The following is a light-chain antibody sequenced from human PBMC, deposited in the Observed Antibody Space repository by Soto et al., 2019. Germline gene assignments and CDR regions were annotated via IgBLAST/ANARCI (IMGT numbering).Light chain of an antibody. CDR2: DAS. CDR1: QSVSRY. V-gene: IGKV3-11*01. J-gene: IGKJ1*01. Sequence: EIVLTQSPGTLSLSPGERATLSCRASQSVSRYLAWYQQKPGQAPRLLIYDASKRAPGIPARFSGSGSGTDFTLTISSLEPEDFAVYYCQQSSNWQGTFGRGTKVDIK. CDR3: QQSSNWQGT.